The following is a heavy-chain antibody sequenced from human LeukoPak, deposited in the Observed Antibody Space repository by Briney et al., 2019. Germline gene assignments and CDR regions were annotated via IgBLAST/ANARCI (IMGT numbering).Heavy chain of an antibody. Sequence: ASVKVSCKASGYTFTGYYMHLVRQAPGQGLEWMGWINPNSGGTNYAQKFQGRVTMTRDTSISTAYMELSRLRSDDTAVYYCARGQPLRTYSSGPLFSRWGQGTLVTVSS. V-gene: IGHV1-2*02. CDR2: INPNSGGT. CDR3: ARGQPLRTYSSGPLFSR. J-gene: IGHJ4*02. D-gene: IGHD6-19*01. CDR1: GYTFTGYY.